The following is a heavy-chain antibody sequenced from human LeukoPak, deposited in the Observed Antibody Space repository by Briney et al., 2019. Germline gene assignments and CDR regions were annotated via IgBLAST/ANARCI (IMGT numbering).Heavy chain of an antibody. CDR2: INSDVTST. CDR3: ARDVDIAVPGLLY. J-gene: IGHJ4*02. V-gene: IGHV3-74*01. CDR1: GFTFSSYW. Sequence: GGFLRLSCAASGFTFSSYWMHWVRQVPGRGLVWGSRINSDVTSTGYADSVKGRFTISRDNAKNTLYLQMNSLRAEDTAVYYCARDVDIAVPGLLYWGQGTLVTASS. D-gene: IGHD6-19*01.